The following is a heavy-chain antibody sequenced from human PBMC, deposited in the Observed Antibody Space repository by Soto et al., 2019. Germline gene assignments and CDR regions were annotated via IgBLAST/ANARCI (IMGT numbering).Heavy chain of an antibody. CDR3: AKDSSNLIYYCDY. CDR2: ISGSGGST. V-gene: IGHV3-23*01. CDR1: GFTFSSYA. Sequence: GGSLRLSCAASGFTFSSYAMSWVRQAPGKGLEWVSAISGSGGSTYYADSVKGQFTISRDNSKNTLYLQMNSLRAEDTAVYYCAKDSSNLIYYCDYWGQGTLVTVSS. J-gene: IGHJ4*02. D-gene: IGHD4-4*01.